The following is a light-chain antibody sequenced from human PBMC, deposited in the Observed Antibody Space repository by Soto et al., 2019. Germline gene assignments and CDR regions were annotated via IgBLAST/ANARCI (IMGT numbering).Light chain of an antibody. CDR2: GNS. V-gene: IGLV1-40*01. J-gene: IGLJ1*01. CDR3: QSYDSSRRGYV. CDR1: SSNIGAGYD. Sequence: QSVLTQPASVSGAPGQRVTISCTGSSSNIGAGYDVHWYQQLPGKAPNLLIYGNSNRPSGVPDRFSGSKSGTSAALAITGLQADDEADDYCQSYDSSRRGYVFGTGTKLTVL.